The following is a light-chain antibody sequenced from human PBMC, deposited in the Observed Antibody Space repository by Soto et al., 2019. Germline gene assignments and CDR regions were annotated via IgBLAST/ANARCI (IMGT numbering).Light chain of an antibody. CDR3: QQYGSSRT. V-gene: IGKV3-20*01. J-gene: IGKJ1*01. CDR1: QSVSSSY. CDR2: GAS. Sequence: EIVLTQSPGTLSLSPGERATLSCRASQSVSSSYLAWYQQKPGQAPRLLIYGASSMATGIPGRFSGSGSGTDFTLTISRLEPEDFAVYYCQQYGSSRTFVQGTKVEIK.